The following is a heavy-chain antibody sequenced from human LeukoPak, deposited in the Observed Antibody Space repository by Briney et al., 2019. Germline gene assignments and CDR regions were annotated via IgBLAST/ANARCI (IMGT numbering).Heavy chain of an antibody. CDR2: IYPGDSDT. D-gene: IGHD6-13*01. CDR1: GYSFTSYW. J-gene: IGHJ5*02. V-gene: IGHV5-51*01. CDR3: ARTEAAAGTEDWFDP. Sequence: GESLKISCKGSGYSFTSYWIGWVRQVPGKGLEWMGIIYPGDSDTRYSPSFQGQVTISADKSISTAYLQWSSPKASDTAMYYCARTEAAAGTEDWFDPWGQGTLVTVSS.